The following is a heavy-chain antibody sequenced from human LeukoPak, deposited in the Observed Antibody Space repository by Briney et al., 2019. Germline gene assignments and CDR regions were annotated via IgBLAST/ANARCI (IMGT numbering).Heavy chain of an antibody. CDR1: GYTFTSYG. J-gene: IGHJ4*02. V-gene: IGHV1-18*01. D-gene: IGHD6-13*01. Sequence: ASVKVSCKASGYTFTSYGISWVRQAPGQGLEWMGWISAYNGNTNYAQKLQGRVTMTTDTSTSTAYMELRSLRSDDTAVYYCARDIPFGQIQQLVRGYYFDYWGQGTLVTVSS. CDR2: ISAYNGNT. CDR3: ARDIPFGQIQQLVRGYYFDY.